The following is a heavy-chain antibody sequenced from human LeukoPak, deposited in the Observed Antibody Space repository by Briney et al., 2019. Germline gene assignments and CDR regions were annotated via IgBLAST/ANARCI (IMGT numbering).Heavy chain of an antibody. CDR3: AKWGDYDVLTGYYDPDY. J-gene: IGHJ4*02. CDR1: GFAFSNYA. V-gene: IGHV3-23*01. CDR2: ITGSGGGT. D-gene: IGHD3-9*01. Sequence: GGSLRLSCAASGFAFSNYAMSWVRQAPGKGLEWVSAITGSGGGTYYADSVKGRFTISRDNSKNTLYLQMNSLRAEDTAVYYCAKWGDYDVLTGYYDPDYWGQGTLVTVSS.